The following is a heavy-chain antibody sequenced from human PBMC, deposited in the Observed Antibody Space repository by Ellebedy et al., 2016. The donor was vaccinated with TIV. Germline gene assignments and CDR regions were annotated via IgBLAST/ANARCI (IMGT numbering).Heavy chain of an antibody. J-gene: IGHJ5*02. CDR3: ARAARRSHVAVSARGYFDP. CDR1: GGSFSGYY. D-gene: IGHD5/OR15-5a*01. V-gene: IGHV4-34*01. CDR2: INHRGST. Sequence: MPSETLSLTCGVNGGSFSGYYLSWIPQSPGRGLEYIGEINHRGSTDYNPSLKSRVTISIDTSKSQFSLNLTSVTAADTAVYYCARAARRSHVAVSARGYFDPWGQGTLVTVSS.